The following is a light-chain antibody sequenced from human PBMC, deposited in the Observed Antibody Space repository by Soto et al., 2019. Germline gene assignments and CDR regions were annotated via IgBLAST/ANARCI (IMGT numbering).Light chain of an antibody. CDR3: SSYTGSSTYVV. V-gene: IGLV2-14*01. CDR1: SSDVGGYNY. Sequence: QSALTQPASVSGSPGQSITISCTGTSSDVGGYNYVSWYQQHPGKAPKLMIYDVSNRPSGVSNRFSGSKSANTASLTISGLQAEDEGDYYCSSYTGSSTYVVFGGGTQLTVL. CDR2: DVS. J-gene: IGLJ2*01.